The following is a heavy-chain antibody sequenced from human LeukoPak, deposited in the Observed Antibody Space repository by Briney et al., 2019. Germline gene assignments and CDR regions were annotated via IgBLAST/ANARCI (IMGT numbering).Heavy chain of an antibody. D-gene: IGHD6-19*01. J-gene: IGHJ4*02. V-gene: IGHV3-7*01. CDR3: AIDHTVAGIVFDS. CDR1: GFTSSSFW. CDR2: INQDGSEK. Sequence: GGSLRLSCAASGFTSSSFWMNWVRQAPGKGLEWVANINQDGSEKFYVDSVKGRITISRDNAKNSVYLQMNRLRAEDTAVYYCAIDHTVAGIVFDSWGQGALVTVSS.